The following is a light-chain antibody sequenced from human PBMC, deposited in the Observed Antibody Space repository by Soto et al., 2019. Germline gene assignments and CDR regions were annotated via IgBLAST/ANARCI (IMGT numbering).Light chain of an antibody. CDR1: QSISSSY. V-gene: IGKV3-20*01. CDR2: GAS. Sequence: EIVLTQSPGTLSLSPGERATLSCRASQSISSSYLAWYQQKPGQAPRLLIYGASSRAVGIPDNFSGSGSGTDFTLTISRLEPEDCAVYYCRQYGTSPWTFGQGTKVEIK. J-gene: IGKJ1*01. CDR3: RQYGTSPWT.